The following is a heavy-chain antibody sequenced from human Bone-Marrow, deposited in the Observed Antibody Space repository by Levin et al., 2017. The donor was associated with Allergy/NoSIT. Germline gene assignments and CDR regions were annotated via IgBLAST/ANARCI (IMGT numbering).Heavy chain of an antibody. J-gene: IGHJ4*02. V-gene: IGHV3-74*01. CDR2: IRPDGSTT. CDR3: GRDLDWKLFDS. CDR1: GFTFSNYW. D-gene: IGHD3-9*01. Sequence: GGSLRLSCAASGFTFSNYWMHWVRQTPGTGLMWVSRIRPDGSTTAYAESVRGRFTISRDNAKNTVYLQMNSLRAEDTAVYYCGRDLDWKLFDSWGQGVLVTVSS.